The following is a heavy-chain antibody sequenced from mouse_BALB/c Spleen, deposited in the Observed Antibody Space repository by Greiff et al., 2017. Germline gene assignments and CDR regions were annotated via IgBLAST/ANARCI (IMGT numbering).Heavy chain of an antibody. D-gene: IGHD2-14*01. Sequence: EVQLQESGGGLVQPGGSLKLSCAASGFTFSSYTMSWVRQTPEKRLEWVAYISNGGGSTYYPDTVKGRFTISRDNAKNTLYLQMSSLKSEDTAMYYCARHEEVRRAAWLAYWGQGTLVTVSA. CDR3: ARHEEVRRAAWLAY. CDR2: ISNGGGST. CDR1: GFTFSSYT. V-gene: IGHV5-12-2*01. J-gene: IGHJ3*01.